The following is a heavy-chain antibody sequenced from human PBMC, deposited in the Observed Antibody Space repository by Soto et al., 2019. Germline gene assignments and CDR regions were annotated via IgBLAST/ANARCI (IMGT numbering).Heavy chain of an antibody. J-gene: IGHJ4*02. CDR1: GGSISSGGYY. CDR2: IYYSGST. Sequence: PSETLSLTCTVSGGSISSGGYYWSWIRQHPGKGLEWIGYIYYSGSTYYNPSLKSRVTISVDTSKNQFSLKLSSVTAADTAVYYCARGEVLEYYFDYWGQGTLVTVSS. V-gene: IGHV4-31*03. CDR3: ARGEVLEYYFDY.